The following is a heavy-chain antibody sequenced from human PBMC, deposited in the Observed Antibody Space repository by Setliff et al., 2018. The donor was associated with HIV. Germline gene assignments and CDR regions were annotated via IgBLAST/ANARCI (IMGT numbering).Heavy chain of an antibody. Sequence: ASVKVSCKASGYSLTSYSINWVRQAPGQGLEWMGYINTNTGNPTYAQGFTGRFVFSVDTPVSTAYLQIFSLKAGDTAVYYCTRDHTPPPNYDFWSGQIDLRNIFYYMDVWGTGSPVTVSS. CDR2: INTNTGNP. V-gene: IGHV7-4-1*01. D-gene: IGHD3-3*01. J-gene: IGHJ6*03. CDR1: GYSLTSYS. CDR3: TRDHTPPPNYDFWSGQIDLRNIFYYMDV.